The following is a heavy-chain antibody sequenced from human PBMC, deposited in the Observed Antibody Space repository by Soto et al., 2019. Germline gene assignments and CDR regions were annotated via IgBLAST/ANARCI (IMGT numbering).Heavy chain of an antibody. J-gene: IGHJ2*01. Sequence: ASVKVSCKASGGTFSSYAISRVRQAPGQGLEWMGGIIPIFGTANYAQKFQGRVTITADKSTSTAYMELSSLRSEDTAVYYCARDYQDWYFDLCGRVALVTVSS. V-gene: IGHV1-69*06. D-gene: IGHD2-2*01. CDR1: GGTFSSYA. CDR2: IIPIFGTA. CDR3: ARDYQDWYFDL.